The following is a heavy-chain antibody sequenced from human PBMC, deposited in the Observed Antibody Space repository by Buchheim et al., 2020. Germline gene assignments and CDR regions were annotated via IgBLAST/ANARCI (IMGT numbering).Heavy chain of an antibody. J-gene: IGHJ6*02. V-gene: IGHV4-59*12. Sequence: QVQLQESGPGLVKPSETLSLTCTVSGGSISSYYWSWIRQPPGKGLEWIGYIYYSGSTNYNPSLKSRVTISVDTSKNQFSLKLSSVTAADTAVYYCASRDYDFWSGYYYYGMDVWGQGTT. D-gene: IGHD3-3*01. CDR1: GGSISSYY. CDR2: IYYSGST. CDR3: ASRDYDFWSGYYYYGMDV.